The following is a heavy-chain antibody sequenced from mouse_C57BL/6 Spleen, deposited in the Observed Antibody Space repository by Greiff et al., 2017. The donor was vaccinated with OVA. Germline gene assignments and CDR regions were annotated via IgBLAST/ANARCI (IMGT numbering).Heavy chain of an antibody. Sequence: EVQLQQSGPELVKPGASVKIPCKASGYTFTDYNMDWVKQSHGQSLEWIGDIYPTNGGTFYNQKFKGKATLTVDKSSSTAYMELRSLTSEDTAVCYYARSRDDPWFAYWGQGTLVTVSA. CDR3: ARSRDDPWFAY. V-gene: IGHV1-18*01. CDR1: GYTFTDYN. J-gene: IGHJ3*01. CDR2: IYPTNGGT. D-gene: IGHD2-14*01.